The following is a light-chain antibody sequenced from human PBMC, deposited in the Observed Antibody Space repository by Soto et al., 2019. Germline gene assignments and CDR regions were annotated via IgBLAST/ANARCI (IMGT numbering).Light chain of an antibody. CDR2: GES. CDR3: TQYNNWWT. J-gene: IGKJ1*01. Sequence: EIVMTQSPATMSVYPGETANLSCRASQSVSSSLAWYQQQPGQAPRIVIYGESTRATGIPARFSGSGSGTEFTLTISSLEFGDSAVYYCTQYNNWWTCGHRNKVAIK. V-gene: IGKV3-15*01. CDR1: QSVSSS.